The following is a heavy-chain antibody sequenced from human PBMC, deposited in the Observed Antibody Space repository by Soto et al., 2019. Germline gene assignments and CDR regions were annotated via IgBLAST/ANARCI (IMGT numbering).Heavy chain of an antibody. V-gene: IGHV4-34*01. Sequence: SETLSLTCAVYGGSFSGYYWSWIRQPPGKGLEWIGEINHSGSTNYNPSLKSRVTISVDTSKNQFSLKLSFVTAADTAVYYCARGVLILTGYNWFDPWGQGTLVTVSS. J-gene: IGHJ5*02. D-gene: IGHD3-9*01. CDR2: INHSGST. CDR1: GGSFSGYY. CDR3: ARGVLILTGYNWFDP.